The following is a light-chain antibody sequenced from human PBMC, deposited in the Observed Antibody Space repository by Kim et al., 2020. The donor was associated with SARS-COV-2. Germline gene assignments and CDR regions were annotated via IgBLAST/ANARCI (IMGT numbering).Light chain of an antibody. Sequence: GQSITISCTGTTSDVDTYNYVSWYQQHPGKAPKLMIYDVTKRPSGVSNRFSGSKSGNTASLTISGLQAEDEADYYCGSYSSSSTHVFGSGTKVTVL. CDR3: GSYSSSSTHV. V-gene: IGLV2-14*03. CDR1: TSDVDTYNY. J-gene: IGLJ1*01. CDR2: DVT.